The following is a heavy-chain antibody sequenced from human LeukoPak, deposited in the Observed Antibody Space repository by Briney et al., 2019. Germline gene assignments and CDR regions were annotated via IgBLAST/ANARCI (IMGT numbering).Heavy chain of an antibody. V-gene: IGHV3-21*04. CDR3: STDPRLLIY. CDR2: ISTSSSYI. D-gene: IGHD2-8*01. Sequence: PGGSLRLSCAASGFTFSSYSMHWVRQAPGKGLEWVSLISTSSSYIYYADSVKGRFTISRDNAKNSLYLQMNSLRPDDTALYYCSTDPRLLIYWGHGTLVTVSS. CDR1: GFTFSSYS. J-gene: IGHJ4*01.